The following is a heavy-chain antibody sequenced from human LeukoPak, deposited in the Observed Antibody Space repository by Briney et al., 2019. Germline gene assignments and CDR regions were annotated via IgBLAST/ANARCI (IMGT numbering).Heavy chain of an antibody. CDR1: GGSVSSGSYY. CDR3: AMRGYCSSTSCSDYGRMDV. J-gene: IGHJ6*04. V-gene: IGHV4-61*01. CDR2: IYYSGST. Sequence: SETLSLTCTVSGGSVSSGSYYWSWIRQPPGKGLEWIGYIYYSGSTNYNPSLKSRVTISVDTSKNQFPLKLSSVTAADTAVYYCAMRGYCSSTSCSDYGRMDVWGKGTTVTVSS. D-gene: IGHD2-2*01.